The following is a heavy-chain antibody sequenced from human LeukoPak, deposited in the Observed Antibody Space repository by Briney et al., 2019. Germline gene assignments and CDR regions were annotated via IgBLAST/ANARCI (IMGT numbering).Heavy chain of an antibody. CDR1: GFTFSSYA. J-gene: IGHJ4*02. Sequence: PGGSLRLSCAASGFTFSSYAMSWVRQAPGKGLEWVSAISGSGGSTYYADSVKGRFTISRDNSKNTLYLQMNSLRAEDTAVYYCAKAAYIDSSGYYPTFDYWGQGTLVTVSS. CDR2: ISGSGGST. V-gene: IGHV3-23*01. D-gene: IGHD3-22*01. CDR3: AKAAYIDSSGYYPTFDY.